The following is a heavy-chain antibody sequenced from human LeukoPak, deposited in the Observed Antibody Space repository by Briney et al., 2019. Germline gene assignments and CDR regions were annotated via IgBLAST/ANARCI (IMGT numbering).Heavy chain of an antibody. J-gene: IGHJ4*02. CDR1: GFTFSDYY. CDR2: ISSRGSTI. D-gene: IGHD3-22*01. Sequence: GGSLRLSCAASGFTFSDYYMNWIRQAPGKGLEWVSYISSRGSTIYYADSVKGRFIISRDSAKNSLYLQMNSLRAEDTAVYYCASGYYDSGGYPPYFDYWGQGTLVTVSS. V-gene: IGHV3-11*04. CDR3: ASGYYDSGGYPPYFDY.